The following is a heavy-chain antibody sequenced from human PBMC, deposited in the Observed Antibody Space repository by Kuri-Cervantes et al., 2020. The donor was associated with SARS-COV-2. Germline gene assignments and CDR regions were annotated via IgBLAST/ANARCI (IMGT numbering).Heavy chain of an antibody. CDR3: AKDLWSASSSSFDY. J-gene: IGHJ4*02. D-gene: IGHD6-6*01. Sequence: LSLTCSVSGGSIRGYYWSWIRQPPGKGLEWVSGISWNSGSIGYADSVKGRFTISRDNAKNSLYLQMNSLRAEDTALYYCAKDLWSASSSSFDYWGQGTLVTVSS. CDR1: GGSIRGYY. V-gene: IGHV3-9*01. CDR2: ISWNSGSI.